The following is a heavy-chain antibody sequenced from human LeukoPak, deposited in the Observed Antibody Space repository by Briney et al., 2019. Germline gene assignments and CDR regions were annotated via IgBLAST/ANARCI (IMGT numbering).Heavy chain of an antibody. Sequence: SETLSLTCTVSGGSIVNYYWTWIRQPPGKGLEWIGDIYYSGSTNYNPSLKSRVTISVDTSKNQFSLSLSSVTAADTAVYYCARGASTWYSWGQGTLVTVSS. D-gene: IGHD6-13*01. CDR3: ARGASTWYS. V-gene: IGHV4-59*01. CDR2: IYYSGST. CDR1: GGSIVNYY. J-gene: IGHJ4*02.